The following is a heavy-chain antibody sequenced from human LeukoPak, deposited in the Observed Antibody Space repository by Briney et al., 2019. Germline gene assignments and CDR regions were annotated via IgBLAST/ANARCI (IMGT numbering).Heavy chain of an antibody. V-gene: IGHV3-11*06. CDR3: AKGRGAFDI. CDR1: GFTFSDYY. J-gene: IGHJ3*02. CDR2: ISSSSSYT. Sequence: PGGSLRLSCAASGFTFSDYYMSWIRQAPGKGLEWVSYISSSSSYTNYVDSVKGRFTISRDNSKNTLYLQMNSLRAEDTAVYYCAKGRGAFDIWGQGTMVTVSS. D-gene: IGHD3-10*01.